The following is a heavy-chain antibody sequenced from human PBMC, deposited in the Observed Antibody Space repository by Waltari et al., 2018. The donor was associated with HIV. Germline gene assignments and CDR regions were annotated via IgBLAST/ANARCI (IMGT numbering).Heavy chain of an antibody. D-gene: IGHD5-12*01. Sequence: QVRLVQSGAAVKKPGSSVKISCKASGDTFRGNAVTWVRQAPGQGLEWMGRIIPVLHTADYAQKFQGRVTITVDRSTATVYMELSSLRSDDTAVYYCARGRGIHLGMDVWGQGTTVTVSS. CDR2: IIPVLHTA. CDR3: ARGRGIHLGMDV. V-gene: IGHV1-69*04. CDR1: GDTFRGNA. J-gene: IGHJ6*02.